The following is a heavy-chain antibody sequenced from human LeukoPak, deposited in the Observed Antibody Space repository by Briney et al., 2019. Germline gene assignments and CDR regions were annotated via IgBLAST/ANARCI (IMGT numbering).Heavy chain of an antibody. Sequence: SETLSLTCTVSGGSISSGDYYWSWIRQPPGKGLEWIGYIYYRGSTYYNPSLKSRVTISVDTSKNQFSLKLSSVTAADTAVYYCARSPSENYVWGSYRYTYWFDPWGQGTLVTVSS. CDR1: GGSISSGDYY. J-gene: IGHJ5*02. CDR3: ARSPSENYVWGSYRYTYWFDP. D-gene: IGHD3-16*02. V-gene: IGHV4-30-4*01. CDR2: IYYRGST.